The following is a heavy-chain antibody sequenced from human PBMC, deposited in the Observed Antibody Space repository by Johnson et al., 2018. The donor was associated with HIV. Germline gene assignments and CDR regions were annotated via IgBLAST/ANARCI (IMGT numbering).Heavy chain of an antibody. CDR3: TTAKWLLGAFDI. D-gene: IGHD3-22*01. CDR2: ISSDGSNT. CDR1: GFTFSSYA. V-gene: IGHV3-30-3*01. J-gene: IGHJ3*02. Sequence: QMLLVESGGGVVQPGRSLRLSCAASGFTFSSYAMHWVRQAPGQGLEWVAVISSDGSNTYYSASVKGRFTISRDNSKNTLYLQMNSLKTEDTAVYYCTTAKWLLGAFDIWGQGTMVTVSS.